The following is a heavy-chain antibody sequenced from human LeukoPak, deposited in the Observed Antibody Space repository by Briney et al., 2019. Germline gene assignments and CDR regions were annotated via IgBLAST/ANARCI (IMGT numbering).Heavy chain of an antibody. CDR2: IYYSGST. CDR3: ARVPYYHDSSGYYYAYFDY. V-gene: IGHV4-59*01. Sequence: SETLSLTCTVSGGSITTYYWNWMRQPPGKGLEWIGFIYYSGSTSYNPSLKSRVTISVDTSTNQFSLKLSSVTAADTAVYYCARVPYYHDSSGYYYAYFDYWGQGTLVTVSS. D-gene: IGHD3-22*01. J-gene: IGHJ4*02. CDR1: GGSITTYY.